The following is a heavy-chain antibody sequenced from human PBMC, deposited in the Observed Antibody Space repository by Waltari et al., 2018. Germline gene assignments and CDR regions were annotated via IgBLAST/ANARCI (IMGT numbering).Heavy chain of an antibody. D-gene: IGHD3-10*01. CDR3: VRSPYASGARMDV. J-gene: IGHJ6*02. V-gene: IGHV3-74*01. Sequence: EVQVVESGEGLVQPGGSLRLSCAAVGFTFSGAWMHWVRQAPGKGLLCVSRINADGSGTTYADSVKGRFTISRDNAKSTLDLQMNSLGVEDTAVYYCVRSPYASGARMDVWGQGTTVTVSS. CDR1: GFTFSGAW. CDR2: INADGSGT.